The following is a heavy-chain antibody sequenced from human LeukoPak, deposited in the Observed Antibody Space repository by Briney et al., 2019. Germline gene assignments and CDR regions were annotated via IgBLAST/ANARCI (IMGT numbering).Heavy chain of an antibody. D-gene: IGHD1-26*01. V-gene: IGHV5-51*01. CDR3: ARYFGSYFRFADY. CDR1: GYSFTSYW. J-gene: IGHJ4*02. Sequence: GESLKISCKGSGYSFTSYWIGWGRQMPGQGLECMGIIYPGDSDTRYSPSFQGQVTISADKSISTAYLQWSSLKASDTAIYYCARYFGSYFRFADYWGQGTLVTVSS. CDR2: IYPGDSDT.